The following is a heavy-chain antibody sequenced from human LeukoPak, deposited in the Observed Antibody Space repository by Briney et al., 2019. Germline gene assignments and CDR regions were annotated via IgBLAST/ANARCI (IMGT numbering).Heavy chain of an antibody. CDR1: GGSFSGYY. CDR2: INHSGST. CDR3: ARGSGRGYDILTGYYKRGLLDY. J-gene: IGHJ4*02. D-gene: IGHD3-9*01. Sequence: SETLSLTCAVYGGSFSGYYWSWIRQPPGKGLEWIGEINHSGSTNYNPSLKSRVTISVDTSKNQFSLKLSSVTAADTAVYYCARGSGRGYDILTGYYKRGLLDYWGQGTLVTVSS. V-gene: IGHV4-34*01.